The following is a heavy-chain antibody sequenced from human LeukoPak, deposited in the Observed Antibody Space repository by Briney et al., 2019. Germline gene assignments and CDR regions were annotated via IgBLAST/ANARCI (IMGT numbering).Heavy chain of an antibody. V-gene: IGHV1-2*02. J-gene: IGHJ4*02. CDR1: EYTFTGYY. CDR3: ASYSYDSSGYYYFDY. D-gene: IGHD3-22*01. CDR2: INPNSGGT. Sequence: ASVKVSCKASEYTFTGYYMHWVRQAPGQGLEWMGWINPNSGGTNYAQKFQGRVTMTRDTSISTAYMELSRLRSDDTAVYYCASYSYDSSGYYYFDYWGQGTLVTVSS.